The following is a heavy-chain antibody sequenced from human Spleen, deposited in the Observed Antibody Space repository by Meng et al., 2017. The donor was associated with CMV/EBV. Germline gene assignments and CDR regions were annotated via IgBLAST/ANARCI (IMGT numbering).Heavy chain of an antibody. V-gene: IGHV5-51*01. J-gene: IGHJ4*02. D-gene: IGHD1-26*01. Sequence: GGSLRLSCKTSGYRFTSYWIAWVRQMPGKGLEWMGVIYPGDSDTRYSPSFKGQVTISADKSITTTYLQWRSLKASDTAMYYCARLRGSSPFDYWGQGTLVTVSS. CDR1: GYRFTSYW. CDR3: ARLRGSSPFDY. CDR2: IYPGDSDT.